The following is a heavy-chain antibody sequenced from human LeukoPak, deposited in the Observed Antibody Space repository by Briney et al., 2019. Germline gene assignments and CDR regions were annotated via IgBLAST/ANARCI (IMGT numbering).Heavy chain of an antibody. D-gene: IGHD2-2*01. CDR3: ARFSSGCSTSSCYLTY. J-gene: IGHJ4*02. CDR1: RGSISSYH. CDR2: IYYSGST. Sequence: SETLSLTCTVSRGSISSYHWSWIRQPPGKGLEWIGDIYYSGSTNYNPSLKSRVTISVDTSNNQFSLKLTSMTAADTAVYYCARFSSGCSTSSCYLTYWGQGTLVTVS. V-gene: IGHV4-59*01.